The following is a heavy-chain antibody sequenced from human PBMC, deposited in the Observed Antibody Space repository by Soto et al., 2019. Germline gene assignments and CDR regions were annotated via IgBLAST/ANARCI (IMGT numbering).Heavy chain of an antibody. CDR2: IRSKAYGGTT. CDR1: GFTFGDYA. D-gene: IGHD3-22*01. J-gene: IGHJ4*02. V-gene: IGHV3-49*03. Sequence: LRLSCTASGFTFGDYAMSWFRQAPGKGLEWVGFIRSKAYGGTTEYVASVKGRFTISRDESRNSVYLQMNSLKTEDTAIYYCVRTTYFSDSSVYTRFFDYWGQGTLVTVSS. CDR3: VRTTYFSDSSVYTRFFDY.